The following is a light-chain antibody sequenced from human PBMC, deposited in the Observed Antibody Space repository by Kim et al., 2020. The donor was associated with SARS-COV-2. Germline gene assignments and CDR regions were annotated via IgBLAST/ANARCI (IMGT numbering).Light chain of an antibody. V-gene: IGKV1-5*03. Sequence: GDTVTITCRASQSFGDRLAWYQQKPGEPPKLLIYWASTLESGVPSRFSGSGSGTEFTLTISSLQPDDFATYYCQQYYNYWTFGQGTKV. CDR2: WAS. CDR1: QSFGDR. J-gene: IGKJ1*01. CDR3: QQYYNYWT.